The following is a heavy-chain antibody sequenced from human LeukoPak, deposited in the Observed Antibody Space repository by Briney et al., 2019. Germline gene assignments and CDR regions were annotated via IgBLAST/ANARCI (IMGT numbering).Heavy chain of an antibody. CDR2: IIPIFGTA. CDR3: AGHLEWSYYCYYYMDV. D-gene: IGHD3-3*01. Sequence: GASVKVSCKASGGTFSSYAISWVRQAPGQGLEWMGGIIPIFGTANYAQKFQGRVTITADKSTSTAYMELSSLRSEDTAVYYCAGHLEWSYYCYYYMDVWGKGTTVTVSS. J-gene: IGHJ6*03. CDR1: GGTFSSYA. V-gene: IGHV1-69*06.